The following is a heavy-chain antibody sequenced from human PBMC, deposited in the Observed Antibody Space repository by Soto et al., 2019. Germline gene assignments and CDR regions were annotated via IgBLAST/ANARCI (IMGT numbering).Heavy chain of an antibody. V-gene: IGHV3-33*01. CDR2: IWSDGSKK. Sequence: QVQLVESGGGVVQPGTSLRLSCAASGFTFSRYGMHWVRQSPGKGLEWVAVIWSDGSKKYYVDSVKGRFTISRDNSKNTLDLQMNSLRAEDTAVYYCASDDDYEANALDYWGQGTLVTVSS. CDR1: GFTFSRYG. CDR3: ASDDDYEANALDY. D-gene: IGHD3-22*01. J-gene: IGHJ4*02.